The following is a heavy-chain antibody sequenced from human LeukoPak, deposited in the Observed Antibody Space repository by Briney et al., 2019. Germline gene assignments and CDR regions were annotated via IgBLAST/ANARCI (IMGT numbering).Heavy chain of an antibody. CDR2: IYYSGST. D-gene: IGHD3-10*01. CDR1: GGSISSSSYY. J-gene: IGHJ4*02. CDR3: ARSDRDYGSGSYYTPSLEY. Sequence: KPSETLSLTCTVSGGSISSSSYYWGWIRQPPGKGLEWIGSIYYSGSTYYNPSLKSRVTISVDTSKNQFSLKLSSVTAADTAVYYCARSDRDYGSGSYYTPSLEYWGQGTLVTVSS. V-gene: IGHV4-39*01.